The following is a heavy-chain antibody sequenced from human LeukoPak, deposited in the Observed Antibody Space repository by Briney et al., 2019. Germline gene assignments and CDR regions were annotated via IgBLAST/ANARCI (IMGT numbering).Heavy chain of an antibody. D-gene: IGHD6-6*01. CDR2: TYYRSKWYN. CDR3: AREGGLEYSSSLYYYYGMDV. Sequence: KTSQTLSLTCAISGDSVSSNSAAWNWIRQSPSRGLEWLGRTYYRSKWYNDYAVSVKSRITINPDTSKNQFSLQLNSVTPEDTAVYYCAREGGLEYSSSLYYYYGMDVWGQGTTVTVSS. CDR1: GDSVSSNSAA. J-gene: IGHJ6*02. V-gene: IGHV6-1*01.